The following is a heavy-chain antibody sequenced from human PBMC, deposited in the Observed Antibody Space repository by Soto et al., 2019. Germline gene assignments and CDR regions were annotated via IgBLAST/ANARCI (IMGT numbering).Heavy chain of an antibody. CDR3: ARVLSDSSGYYPEYFQH. J-gene: IGHJ1*01. Sequence: GGSLRLSCAASGFTFSGCAMHWVRQASGKGLEWVGRIRSKANSYATAYAASVKGRFTISRDDSKNTAYLQMNSLKTEDTAVYYCARVLSDSSGYYPEYFQHWGQGTLVTVSS. D-gene: IGHD3-22*01. CDR1: GFTFSGCA. CDR2: IRSKANSYAT. V-gene: IGHV3-73*01.